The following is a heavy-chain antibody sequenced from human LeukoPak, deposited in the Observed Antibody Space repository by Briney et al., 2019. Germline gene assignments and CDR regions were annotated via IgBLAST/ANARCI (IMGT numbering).Heavy chain of an antibody. CDR1: GYTFTGYY. CDR2: INPNSGGT. V-gene: IGHV1-2*06. CDR3: ARDYGDQWLARRFDN. J-gene: IGHJ4*02. D-gene: IGHD6-19*01. Sequence: GASVKVSCKASGYTFTGYYMHWVRQAPGQGLEWMGRINPNSGGTNYAQKFQGRVTMTRDTSTSTVYMELSSLRSEDTAVYYCARDYGDQWLARRFDNWGQGTLVTVSS.